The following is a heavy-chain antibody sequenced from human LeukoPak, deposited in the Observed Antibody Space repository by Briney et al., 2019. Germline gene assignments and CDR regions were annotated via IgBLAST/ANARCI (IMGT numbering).Heavy chain of an antibody. D-gene: IGHD5-18*01. CDR3: AKGRIQLWLGDVFDY. J-gene: IGHJ4*02. CDR2: VYSVGAT. V-gene: IGHV3-66*01. CDR1: GFIVSGNH. Sequence: GGSLRLSCAASGFIVSGNHMNWVRLAPGKGLEWVSIVYSVGATYYEDSVKGRFTISRDNSKNTLYLQMNSLRAEDTAVYYCAKGRIQLWLGDVFDYWGQGTLVTVSS.